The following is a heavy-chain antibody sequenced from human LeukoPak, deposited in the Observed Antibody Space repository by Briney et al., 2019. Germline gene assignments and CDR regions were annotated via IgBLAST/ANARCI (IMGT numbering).Heavy chain of an antibody. CDR1: GYTFTGYH. D-gene: IGHD3-22*01. CDR3: ARHDSSGSSDY. CDR2: INPNTGDT. J-gene: IGHJ4*02. Sequence: ASVKVSCKASGYTFTGYHMHWVRQAPGQGLEWMGRINPNTGDTDFAQNFQGRVNMTRDTSITTAYMELSRLRSDDTAVYYCARHDSSGSSDYWGQGTLVTVSS. V-gene: IGHV1-2*02.